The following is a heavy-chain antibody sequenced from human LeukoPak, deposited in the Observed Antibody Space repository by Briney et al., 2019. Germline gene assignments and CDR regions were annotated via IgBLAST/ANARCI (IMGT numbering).Heavy chain of an antibody. J-gene: IGHJ4*02. D-gene: IGHD2-2*01. Sequence: PWGSLRLSCDASGFTFSSYGMNWVRRAPGKGLEWVSYISSGGGTAYYADSVKGRFTISRDNARNSLFLRMNSLRDEDTAVYYCARDRSSTAAPSLSYWGQGTLVTVSS. CDR3: ARDRSSTAAPSLSY. CDR2: ISSGGGTA. CDR1: GFTFSSYG. V-gene: IGHV3-48*02.